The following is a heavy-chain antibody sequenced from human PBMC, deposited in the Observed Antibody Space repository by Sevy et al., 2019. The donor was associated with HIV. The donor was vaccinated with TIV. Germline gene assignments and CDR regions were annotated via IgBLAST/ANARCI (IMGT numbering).Heavy chain of an antibody. J-gene: IGHJ4*02. Sequence: GGSLRLSCAASGFTFSTYGMHWVRQAPGKGLEWVALIWFDGSNTYYADSVKGRFTISRDIAKNTLNLQMNGLRAEDTAVYYCARDLEFYDYGDYGPAFMPDYWGQGTLVTVSS. CDR1: GFTFSTYG. V-gene: IGHV3-33*01. CDR2: IWFDGSNT. D-gene: IGHD4-17*01. CDR3: ARDLEFYDYGDYGPAFMPDY.